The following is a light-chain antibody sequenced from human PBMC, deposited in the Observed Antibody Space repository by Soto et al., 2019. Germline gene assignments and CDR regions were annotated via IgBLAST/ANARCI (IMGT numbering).Light chain of an antibody. CDR2: DVS. V-gene: IGLV2-14*01. Sequence: QSVLTQPASVSGSPGQWITISCTETSSDIGGYNYVSWYQQHPGKAPKVMIYDVSNRPSGVSNRLSGSKSGNTASLTISGLQAEDEADYYCSSYTSSSTYVFGTGTKVTVL. CDR1: SSDIGGYNY. CDR3: SSYTSSSTYV. J-gene: IGLJ1*01.